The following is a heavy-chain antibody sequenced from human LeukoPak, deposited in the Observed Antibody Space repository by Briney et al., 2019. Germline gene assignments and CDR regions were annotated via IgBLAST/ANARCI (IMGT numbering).Heavy chain of an antibody. D-gene: IGHD1-26*01. CDR3: TRESGAFSPFGF. V-gene: IGHV4-59*12. J-gene: IGHJ4*02. Sequence: SETLSLTCTVSGGSISSYYWSWIRQPPGKGLEWIGYIYYSGSTNYNPSLKSRVTISVDTSKNQLSLELTSVTAADTAIYYCTRESGAFSPFGFWGQGTLVIVPP. CDR1: GGSISSYY. CDR2: IYYSGST.